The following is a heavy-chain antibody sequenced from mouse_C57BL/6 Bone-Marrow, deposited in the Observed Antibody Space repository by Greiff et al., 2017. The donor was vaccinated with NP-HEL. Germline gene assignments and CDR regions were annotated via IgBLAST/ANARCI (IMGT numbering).Heavy chain of an antibody. V-gene: IGHV3-1*01. D-gene: IGHD1-1*02. J-gene: IGHJ4*01. CDR3: ARAYYDFYAMDY. Sequence: EVQGVESGPGMVKPSQSLSLTCSVTGYSITSGYDWHWIRHLPGNKLEWMGYISYSGSTNYNPSLKSRISITHDTSKNHVFLKLNSVTTEDTTTYYCARAYYDFYAMDYWGQGTSVTVSS. CDR1: GYSITSGYD. CDR2: ISYSGST.